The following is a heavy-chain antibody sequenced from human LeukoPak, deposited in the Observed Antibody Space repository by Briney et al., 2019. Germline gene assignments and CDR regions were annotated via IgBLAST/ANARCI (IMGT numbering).Heavy chain of an antibody. J-gene: IGHJ4*02. CDR1: GYTFTGYS. V-gene: IGHV1-2*02. D-gene: IGHD5-18*01. Sequence: ASVKVSCKASGYTFTGYSLHWVRQAPGQGLEWMGCINPNNGGTNYAQKFQGRVTMTRDTSISTAYMELSRLRSDDTAVYYCARAVLRYSYGLVSYWGQGTLVTVSS. CDR2: INPNNGGT. CDR3: ARAVLRYSYGLVSY.